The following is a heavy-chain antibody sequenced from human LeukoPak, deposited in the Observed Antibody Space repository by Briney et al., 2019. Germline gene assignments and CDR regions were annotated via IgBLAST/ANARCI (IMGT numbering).Heavy chain of an antibody. Sequence: PGGSLRLSCAGSGFTLSSAWMTWVRQAPGKGLEWVGLSKSKTDGGITDYAAPVKGRFTISRDDSKNTLYLQMNSLKTEDTAVYYCAKYCISADCYANWFGPWGQGTLVTVSS. J-gene: IGHJ5*02. CDR1: GFTLSSAW. CDR3: AKYCISADCYANWFGP. CDR2: SKSKTDGGIT. V-gene: IGHV3-15*01. D-gene: IGHD2-2*01.